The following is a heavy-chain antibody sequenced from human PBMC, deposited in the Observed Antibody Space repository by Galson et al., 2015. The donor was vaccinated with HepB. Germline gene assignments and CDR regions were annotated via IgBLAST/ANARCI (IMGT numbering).Heavy chain of an antibody. CDR1: GFTFSSYS. V-gene: IGHV3-48*02. CDR3: ARDSNGRYFDWLPLDY. J-gene: IGHJ4*02. Sequence: SLRLSCAASGFTFSSYSMNWVRQAPGKGLEWVSYISSSSSTIYYADSVKGRFTISRDNAKNSLYLQMNSLRDEDTAVYYCARDSNGRYFDWLPLDYWGQGTLVTVSS. D-gene: IGHD3-9*01. CDR2: ISSSSSTI.